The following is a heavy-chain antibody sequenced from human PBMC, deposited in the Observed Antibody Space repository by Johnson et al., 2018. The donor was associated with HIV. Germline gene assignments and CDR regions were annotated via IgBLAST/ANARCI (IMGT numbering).Heavy chain of an antibody. V-gene: IGHV3-66*02. Sequence: EVQLVESGGGLVQPGGSLRLSCAASGFTVSSNYMSWVRQAPGKGLEWVSVIYSGGSSYYADSVKGRFTISRDNSKNTLYLQMNSLRAEDTAVYYCATGEYTYARAFDMWGQGTRVTVSS. CDR3: ATGEYTYARAFDM. CDR1: GFTVSSNY. J-gene: IGHJ3*02. D-gene: IGHD5-18*01. CDR2: IYSGGSS.